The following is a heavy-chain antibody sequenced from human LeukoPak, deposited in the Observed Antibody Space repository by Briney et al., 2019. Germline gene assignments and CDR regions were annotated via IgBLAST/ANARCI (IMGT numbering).Heavy chain of an antibody. CDR1: GGSISSYY. Sequence: SETLSLTCTVSGGSISSYYWSWIRQPARKGLEWIGYIYYSGSTNYNPSLKSRVTISVDTSKNQFSLKLSSVTAADTAVYYCARTTTVTTSWFDPWGQGTLVTVSS. D-gene: IGHD4-17*01. CDR3: ARTTTVTTSWFDP. V-gene: IGHV4-59*08. J-gene: IGHJ5*02. CDR2: IYYSGST.